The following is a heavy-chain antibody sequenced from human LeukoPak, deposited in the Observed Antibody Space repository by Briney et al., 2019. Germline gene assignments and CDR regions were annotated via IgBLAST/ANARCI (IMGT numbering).Heavy chain of an antibody. CDR3: ARGYDSSTNY. D-gene: IGHD3-22*01. CDR1: GGSISSYY. CDR2: IYYSGST. V-gene: IGHV4-59*12. J-gene: IGHJ4*02. Sequence: SETLSLTCTVSGGSISSYYWSWIRQPPGKGLEWIGYIYYSGSTNYNPSLKSRVTISVDTSKNQFSLKLSSVTAADTAVYYCARGYDSSTNYWGQGTLVTVSS.